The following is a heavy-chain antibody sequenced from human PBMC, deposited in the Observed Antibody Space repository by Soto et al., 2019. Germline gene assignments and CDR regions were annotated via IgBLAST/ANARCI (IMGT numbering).Heavy chain of an antibody. V-gene: IGHV4-28*01. Sequence: QVQLQESGPGLVKPSDTLSLTCAVSGYSISSSNWWGWIRQPPGKGLEWIGYIYYSGTTYYNPSLTRRVPLSVDPSKTQFSLKLTSVTAVDTAVYYCARREIQGPIDYWGQGPLVTVSS. CDR1: GYSISSSNW. J-gene: IGHJ4*02. CDR3: ARREIQGPIDY. CDR2: IYYSGTT. D-gene: IGHD1-26*01.